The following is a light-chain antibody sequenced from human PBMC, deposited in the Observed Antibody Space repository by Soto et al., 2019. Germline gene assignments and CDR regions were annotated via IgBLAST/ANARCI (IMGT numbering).Light chain of an antibody. CDR2: EVL. Sequence: QSALTQPASVSGSPGQSITISCTGTSSDVGGYNFVSWYQQHPGNAPKLIIHEVLNRPSGVSSRFSGSKSGNTASLTFSGLQPEDEADYYCSSYASSGAVVFGGGTKLTVL. CDR3: SSYASSGAVV. J-gene: IGLJ3*02. CDR1: SSDVGGYNF. V-gene: IGLV2-14*01.